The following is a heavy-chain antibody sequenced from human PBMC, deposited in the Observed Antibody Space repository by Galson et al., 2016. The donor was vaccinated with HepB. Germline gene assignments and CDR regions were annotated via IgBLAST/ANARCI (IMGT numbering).Heavy chain of an antibody. CDR3: AEKRDYDFWSGYEK. J-gene: IGHJ4*02. CDR1: GYTLSELS. D-gene: IGHD3-3*01. CDR2: FDPEDGET. Sequence: SVKVSCKVSGYTLSELSMHWVRRAPGKGLEWMGGFDPEDGETIYAQKFQGRVTMTEDTSPDTAYMELSSLRSEDTAVYYCAEKRDYDFWSGYEKWGQGTLVTVSS. V-gene: IGHV1-24*01.